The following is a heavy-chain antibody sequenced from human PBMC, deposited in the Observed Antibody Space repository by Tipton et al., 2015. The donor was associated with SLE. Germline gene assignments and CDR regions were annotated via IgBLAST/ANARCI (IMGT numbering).Heavy chain of an antibody. V-gene: IGHV4-31*03. J-gene: IGHJ4*01. Sequence: TLSLTCTVSGVSPSSGGYFWNWIRHYPGKGLEWIGYIHHSGTTHYNPSLRSRVTISIDTSKNQFSLKVNSVTAADTALYYCARAVAGTSEYFDYWGHGALVTLSS. CDR2: IHHSGTT. CDR3: ARAVAGTSEYFDY. CDR1: GVSPSSGGYF. D-gene: IGHD6-19*01.